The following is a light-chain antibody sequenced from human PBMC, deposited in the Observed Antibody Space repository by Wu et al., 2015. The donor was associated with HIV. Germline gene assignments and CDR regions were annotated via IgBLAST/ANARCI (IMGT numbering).Light chain of an antibody. CDR3: QQYDSSIT. Sequence: EIVLTQSPDTPSLSPGERATLSCRASQSDNIFLAWYQQKPGQAPRLLIYGASTRATGIPARFSGRGSGTEFTLTITRLEPQDFAVYYCQQYDSSITFGQGTRLDNK. J-gene: IGKJ5*01. CDR1: QSDNIF. CDR2: GAS. V-gene: IGKV3-20*01.